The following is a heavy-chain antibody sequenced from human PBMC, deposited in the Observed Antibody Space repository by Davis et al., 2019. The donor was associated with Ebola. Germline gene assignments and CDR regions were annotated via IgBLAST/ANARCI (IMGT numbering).Heavy chain of an antibody. CDR2: IYYSGST. V-gene: IGHV4-39*01. Sequence: MPSETLSLTCTVSGGSISSSSYYWGWIRQPPGKGLEWIGRIYYSGSTYYNPSLKSRVTISVDTSKNQFSLKLSSVTAADTAVYYCARRITIFGVVIIEVGYFDYWGQGTLVTVSS. CDR1: GGSISSSSYY. CDR3: ARRITIFGVVIIEVGYFDY. D-gene: IGHD3-3*01. J-gene: IGHJ4*02.